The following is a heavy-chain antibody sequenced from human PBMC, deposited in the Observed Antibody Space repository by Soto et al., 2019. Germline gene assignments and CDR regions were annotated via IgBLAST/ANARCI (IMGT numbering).Heavy chain of an antibody. CDR1: GGSISSYY. Sequence: PSETLSLTCTVSGGSISSYYWSWIRQPPGKGLEWIGYIYYSGSTNYNPSLKSRVTISVDTSKNQFSLKLSSVTAADTAVYYCASSEYDSSGYPFDYWGQGTLVTVSS. CDR2: IYYSGST. CDR3: ASSEYDSSGYPFDY. D-gene: IGHD3-22*01. J-gene: IGHJ4*02. V-gene: IGHV4-59*01.